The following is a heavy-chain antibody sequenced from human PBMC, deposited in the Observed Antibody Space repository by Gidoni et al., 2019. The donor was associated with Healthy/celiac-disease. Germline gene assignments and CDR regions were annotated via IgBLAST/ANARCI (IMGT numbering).Heavy chain of an antibody. Sequence: QVQLVQSGAEVTKPGSSVKVSCKASGGTFSSYTISWVRQAPGQGLEWMGRIIPSLGIANYAQKFQGRVTITADKSTSTAYMELSSLRSEDTAVYYCAAYCGGDCPPSYYYYYGMDVWGQGTTVTVSS. V-gene: IGHV1-69*02. J-gene: IGHJ6*02. CDR1: GGTFSSYT. CDR3: AAYCGGDCPPSYYYYYGMDV. CDR2: IIPSLGIA. D-gene: IGHD2-21*01.